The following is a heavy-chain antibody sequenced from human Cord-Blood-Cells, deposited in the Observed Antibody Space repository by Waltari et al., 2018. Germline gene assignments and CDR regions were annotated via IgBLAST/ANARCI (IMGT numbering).Heavy chain of an antibody. CDR1: GFTFSSYA. J-gene: IGHJ5*02. D-gene: IGHD6-13*01. CDR2: ISYDGSNK. V-gene: IGHV3-30-3*01. Sequence: QVQLVESGGGVVQPGRSLRLSCAASGFTFSSYAMHWVRQAPGKGLEWVAVISYDGSNKYYADSVKGRFTISRDKSKNTLYLQMNSLRAEDTAVYYCARGIAAAGTWGQGTLVTVSS. CDR3: ARGIAAAGT.